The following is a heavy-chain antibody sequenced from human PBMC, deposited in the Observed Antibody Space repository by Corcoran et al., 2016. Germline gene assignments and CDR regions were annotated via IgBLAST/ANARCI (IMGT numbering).Heavy chain of an antibody. Sequence: EVQLVQSGAEVKKPGESLKISCKGSGYSFTSYWIGWVRQMPGKGLEWMGIYPGDSDTRYSPSFQGQVTISADKSISTAYLQWSSLKASDTAMYYCARLADGFPHYFDYWGQGTLVTVSS. CDR3: ARLADGFPHYFDY. V-gene: IGHV5-51*01. J-gene: IGHJ4*02. CDR2: YPGDSDT. CDR1: GYSFTSYW. D-gene: IGHD5-12*01.